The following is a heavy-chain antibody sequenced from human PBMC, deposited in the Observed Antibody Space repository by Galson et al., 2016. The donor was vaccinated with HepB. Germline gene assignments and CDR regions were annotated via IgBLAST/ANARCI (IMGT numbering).Heavy chain of an antibody. CDR1: GFTFRSYS. D-gene: IGHD3-22*01. Sequence: SLRLSCAASGFTFRSYSMNWVRQAPGKGLEWVSYIGAGGSTIYHADYVKGRFSISRDNAKNSLSLQMNNLRDEDTAVYYCARDHDDYDRNTFYYAFDYWGQGTLVTVSS. J-gene: IGHJ4*02. CDR2: IGAGGSTI. V-gene: IGHV3-48*02. CDR3: ARDHDDYDRNTFYYAFDY.